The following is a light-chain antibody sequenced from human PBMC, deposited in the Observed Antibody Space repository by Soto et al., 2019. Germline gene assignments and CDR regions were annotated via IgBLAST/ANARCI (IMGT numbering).Light chain of an antibody. Sequence: QSVLTQPPSTSGTPGQRVTISCSGSSSNIRSNTVNWYQQLPGTAPKLLIYSNNPRPSGVPDRFSGSKTGTSASLAISGRQSDEEADYYCAAWDGSMNGWVFGGGTKLTVL. V-gene: IGLV1-44*01. CDR2: SNN. CDR1: SSNIRSNT. CDR3: AAWDGSMNGWV. J-gene: IGLJ3*02.